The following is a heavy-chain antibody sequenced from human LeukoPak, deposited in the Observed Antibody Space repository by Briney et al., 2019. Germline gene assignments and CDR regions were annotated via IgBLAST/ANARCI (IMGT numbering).Heavy chain of an antibody. CDR1: GGSISSYY. V-gene: IGHV4-59*01. CDR3: ARVGDYDFWSGYYSPYYYYYMDV. D-gene: IGHD3-3*01. CDR2: IYYSGST. Sequence: SETLSLTCTVSGGSISSYYWSWIRQPPGKGLEWIGYIYYSGSTNYNPSLKSRVTISVDTSKNQFSLKLSSVTAADTAVYYCARVGDYDFWSGYYSPYYYYYMDVWGKGTTVTVSS. J-gene: IGHJ6*03.